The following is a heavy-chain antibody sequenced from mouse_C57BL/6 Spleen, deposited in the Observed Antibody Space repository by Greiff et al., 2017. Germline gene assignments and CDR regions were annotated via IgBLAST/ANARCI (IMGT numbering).Heavy chain of an antibody. CDR2: IDPNSGGT. CDR1: GYTFTSYW. D-gene: IGHD1-1*01. Sequence: QVHVKQSGAELVKPGASVKLSCKASGYTFTSYWMHWVKQRPGRGLEWIGRIDPNSGGTKYNEKFKSKATLTVDKPSSTAYMQLSSLTSEDSAVYYGARRGYYGSSHWYFDVWGTGTTVTVSS. J-gene: IGHJ1*03. CDR3: ARRGYYGSSHWYFDV. V-gene: IGHV1-72*01.